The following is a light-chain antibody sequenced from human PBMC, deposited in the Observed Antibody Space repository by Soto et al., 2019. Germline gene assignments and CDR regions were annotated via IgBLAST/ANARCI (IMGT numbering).Light chain of an antibody. CDR2: GAS. CDR1: QSVSSSY. CDR3: QQYGSSRWT. J-gene: IGKJ1*01. V-gene: IGKV3-20*01. Sequence: EIVLTQSPGTLSLSPGERATLSCRASQSVSSSYLAWYQQKPGQAPRLLIYGASTRATGIPDRVSGSGSGTDFTLTISRLEPEDFAVYYCQQYGSSRWTFGQGTKVELK.